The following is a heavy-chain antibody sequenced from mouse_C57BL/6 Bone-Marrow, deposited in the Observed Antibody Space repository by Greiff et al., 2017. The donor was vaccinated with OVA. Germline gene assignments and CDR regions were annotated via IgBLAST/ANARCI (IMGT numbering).Heavy chain of an antibody. J-gene: IGHJ3*01. CDR2: INPNNGGT. CDR1: GYTFTDYY. Sequence: EVKLMESGPELVKPGASVKISCKASGYTFTDYYMNWVKQSHGKSLEWIGDINPNNGGTSYNQKFKGKATLTVDKSSSTAYMELRSLTSEDSAVYYCARVRYYGSSYPAWFAYWGQGTLVTVSA. CDR3: ARVRYYGSSYPAWFAY. D-gene: IGHD1-1*01. V-gene: IGHV1-26*01.